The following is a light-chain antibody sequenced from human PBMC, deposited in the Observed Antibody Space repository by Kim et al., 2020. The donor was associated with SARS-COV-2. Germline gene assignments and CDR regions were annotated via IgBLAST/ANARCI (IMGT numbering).Light chain of an antibody. CDR1: QSICSH. V-gene: IGKV1-39*01. CDR2: AAS. CDR3: QQNYITPFT. J-gene: IGKJ3*01. Sequence: DIQMTQSPSSLSASVGDRVTITCRTTQSICSHLNWYQQKPGRAPKLLISAASTLQGGVPSRFSGSGSETDFTLTISSLQPEDFATYFCQQNYITPFTFGPGTQVDIK.